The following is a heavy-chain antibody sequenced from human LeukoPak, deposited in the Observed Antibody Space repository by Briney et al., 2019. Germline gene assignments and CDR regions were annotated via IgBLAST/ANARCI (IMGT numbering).Heavy chain of an antibody. V-gene: IGHV3-23*01. J-gene: IGHJ4*02. CDR3: TREEAYFDSLLAYYFDY. CDR1: GFIFSNYV. Sequence: GGSLRLSCAASGFIFSNYVMSWVRQAPGKGPEWVAAISGSSVKTYYADSVKGRFTISRDDPKNTLYLQMNSLRAEDTAIFYCTREEAYFDSLLAYYFDYWGQGPLVTVSS. CDR2: ISGSSVKT. D-gene: IGHD3-9*01.